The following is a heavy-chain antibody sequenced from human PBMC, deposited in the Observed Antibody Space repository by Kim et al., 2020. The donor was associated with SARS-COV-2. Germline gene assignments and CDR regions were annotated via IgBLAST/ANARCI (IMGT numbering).Heavy chain of an antibody. CDR3: AKDAFDHNGIYDSFDL. CDR2: IGGGVDI. CDR1: GFTFNIFA. Sequence: GGSLRLSCAASGFTFNIFAMHWVRQAPGKGLEWVSTIGGGVDIHYADSVKGRFTISRDDSKNTVFLQMSGLRADDTAEYFCAKDAFDHNGIYDSFDLWGQGTTVTVS. J-gene: IGHJ3*01. D-gene: IGHD1-26*01. V-gene: IGHV3-23*01.